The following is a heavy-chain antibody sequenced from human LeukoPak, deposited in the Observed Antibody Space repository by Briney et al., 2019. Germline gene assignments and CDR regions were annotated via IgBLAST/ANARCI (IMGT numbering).Heavy chain of an antibody. V-gene: IGHV3-48*04. CDR3: AKDMKDVLLWFGELED. J-gene: IGHJ4*02. CDR1: GFTFSTYN. Sequence: PWGSLRLSCAASGFTFSTYNMNWVGQAPGKGLDWVSYISSSSTTIYYADSVKGRFTISRDNAKNSLYLQMNSLRAGDTALYYCAKDMKDVLLWFGELEDWGQGTLVTVSS. CDR2: ISSSSTTI. D-gene: IGHD3-10*01.